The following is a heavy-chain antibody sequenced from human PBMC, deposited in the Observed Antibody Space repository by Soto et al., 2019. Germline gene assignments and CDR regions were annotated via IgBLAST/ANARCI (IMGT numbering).Heavy chain of an antibody. Sequence: GESLKISCKDSGYNFINHWIAWVRQMPGKGLEWMGIVYPDDSDTRYSPSFQGQVTISADKSISTAYLQWSSLEASDTAMYYCARPTYCSSTRSSPFDYWGQGTLVTVSS. CDR3: ARPTYCSSTRSSPFDY. D-gene: IGHD2-2*01. CDR1: GYNFINHW. CDR2: VYPDDSDT. J-gene: IGHJ4*02. V-gene: IGHV5-51*01.